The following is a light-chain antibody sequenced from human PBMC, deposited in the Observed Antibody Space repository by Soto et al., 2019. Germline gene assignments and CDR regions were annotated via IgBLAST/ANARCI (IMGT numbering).Light chain of an antibody. J-gene: IGKJ2*01. CDR1: QSISRY. CDR3: QQVYSTPYT. V-gene: IGKV1-39*01. Sequence: DIQMTQSPSSLSASVGDRVTITSRASQSISRYINWYQQKPGKAPKLLIYTASNLQSGVPSRFSGSGSGKDFTLTISSLQPEDFATYYCQQVYSTPYTFGQGTKVEIK. CDR2: TAS.